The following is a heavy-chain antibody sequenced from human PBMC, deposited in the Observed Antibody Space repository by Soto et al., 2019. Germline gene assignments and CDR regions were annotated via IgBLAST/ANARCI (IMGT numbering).Heavy chain of an antibody. D-gene: IGHD3-3*01. CDR2: INHSGST. J-gene: IGHJ6*03. CDR3: ARVLIWSGSVYYYYMDV. Sequence: KASETLSLTCAVYGGSFSGYYWSWIRQPPGKGLEWIGEINHSGSTNYNPSLKSRVTISVDTSKNQFSLKLSSVTAADTAVYYCARVLIWSGSVYYYYMDVWGKGTTVTVSS. V-gene: IGHV4-34*01. CDR1: GGSFSGYY.